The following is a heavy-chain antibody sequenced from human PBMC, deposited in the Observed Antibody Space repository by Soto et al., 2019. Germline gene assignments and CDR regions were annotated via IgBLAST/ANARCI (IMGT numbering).Heavy chain of an antibody. CDR3: DATTVTANDYYYYGMDV. CDR2: IYYSGST. V-gene: IGHV4-39*01. CDR1: GGSISSSSYY. D-gene: IGHD4-17*01. J-gene: IGHJ6*02. Sequence: SETLSLTCTVSGGSISSSSYYWGWIRQPPGKGLEWIGSIYYSGSTYYNPSLKSRVTISVDTSKNQFSLKLSSVTAADTAVYYCDATTVTANDYYYYGMDVWGQGTTVTVSS.